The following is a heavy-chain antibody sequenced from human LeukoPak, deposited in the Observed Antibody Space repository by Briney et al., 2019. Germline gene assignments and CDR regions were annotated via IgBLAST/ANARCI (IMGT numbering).Heavy chain of an antibody. J-gene: IGHJ6*03. Sequence: GGSLRLSCPPSGFTLSSQSMSLVGQAPGKRREWLSAIRVSGVSTDHADSLERRFTISRDNCKNTQHLQTNTLRCDGTDLHYLSKEESIWNYPMYYYQSLDVWGKGTTVSASS. CDR3: SKEESIWNYPMYYYQSLDV. D-gene: IGHD1-7*01. CDR1: GFTLSSQS. V-gene: IGHV3-23*01. CDR2: IRVSGVST.